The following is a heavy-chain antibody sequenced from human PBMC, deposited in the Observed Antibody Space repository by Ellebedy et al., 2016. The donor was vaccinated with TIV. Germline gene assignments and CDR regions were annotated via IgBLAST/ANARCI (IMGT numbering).Heavy chain of an antibody. CDR2: IYPGDSDT. CDR1: GYSFASYW. J-gene: IGHJ4*02. Sequence: GESLKISCKGSGYSFASYWIGWVRQMPGKGLEWMGIIYPGDSDTRYSPSFQGQVAISADKSTSTAYLQWLSLKASDTAMYYCARPGTTATTGFDYWGQGTLVTVSS. CDR3: ARPGTTATTGFDY. D-gene: IGHD1-1*01. V-gene: IGHV5-51*01.